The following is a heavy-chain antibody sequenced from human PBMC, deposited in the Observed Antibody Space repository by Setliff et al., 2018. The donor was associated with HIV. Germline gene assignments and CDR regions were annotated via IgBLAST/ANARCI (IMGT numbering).Heavy chain of an antibody. Sequence: NPSETLSLTCAVSGGSISSSNWWTWVRQPPGKGLEWIGESYHSGSTNYNPSLKSRVTISLDKSKNQFSLKLTSVTAADTAIYFCARSCQSGRSDWYFDLWGRGTLVTVSS. CDR1: GGSISSSNW. J-gene: IGHJ2*01. V-gene: IGHV4-4*02. D-gene: IGHD2-15*01. CDR2: SYHSGST. CDR3: ARSCQSGRSDWYFDL.